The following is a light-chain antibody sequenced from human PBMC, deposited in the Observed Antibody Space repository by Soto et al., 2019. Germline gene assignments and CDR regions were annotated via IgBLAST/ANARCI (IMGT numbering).Light chain of an antibody. V-gene: IGLV1-44*01. CDR2: NNN. CDR1: SSNIGSNT. J-gene: IGLJ1*01. Sequence: QSVLTQPPSASGTPGQRVTFSCSGSSSNIGSNTVNWYQQLPGTAPKLLIYNNNQRPSGFPDRFSGSKSGTSASLAISGLQSEDEADYYCAAWDDSLNGLVFGTGTKLTVL. CDR3: AAWDDSLNGLV.